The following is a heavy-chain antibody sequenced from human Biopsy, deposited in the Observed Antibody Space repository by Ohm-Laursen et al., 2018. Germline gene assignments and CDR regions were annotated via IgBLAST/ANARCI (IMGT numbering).Heavy chain of an antibody. Sequence: GTLSLTCTVSGGSVSSNVHYWAWIRQPPGKGLECIGTVFHSGITFCNPSLKSRVTISIDTSKNQFSLNLSSVTAADTAVYHCARHPTGFWFDPWGQGTLVTVSS. CDR2: VFHSGIT. CDR1: GGSVSSNVHY. CDR3: ARHPTGFWFDP. J-gene: IGHJ5*02. V-gene: IGHV4-39*01.